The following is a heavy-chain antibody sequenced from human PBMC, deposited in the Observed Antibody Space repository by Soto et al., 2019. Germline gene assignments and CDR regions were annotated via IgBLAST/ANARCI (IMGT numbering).Heavy chain of an antibody. CDR3: ARSYGDYRVDY. CDR2: IYYSGST. V-gene: IGHV4-30-4*01. J-gene: IGHJ4*02. D-gene: IGHD4-17*01. Sequence: PSETLSLTCTVSGGSISSGDYYWSWIRQPPGKGLEWIGYIYYSGSTYYNPSLKSRVTISVDTSKNQLSLKLSSVTAADTAVYYCARSYGDYRVDYWGQGTLVTVSS. CDR1: GGSISSGDYY.